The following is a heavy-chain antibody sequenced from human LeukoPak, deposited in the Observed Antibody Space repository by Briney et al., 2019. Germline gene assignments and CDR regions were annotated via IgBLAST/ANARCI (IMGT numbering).Heavy chain of an antibody. CDR1: GGSISNYY. J-gene: IGHJ5*02. Sequence: PSETLSLTCTVSGGSISNYYWSWIRQPPGKGLEWIGYISHSGSTNYNPSLKSRVTISVDTSRTHFSLKLSSVTAADTAVYYCARHPGGRQNWFDPWGQGTLVTVSP. CDR2: ISHSGST. V-gene: IGHV4-59*08. CDR3: ARHPGGRQNWFDP. D-gene: IGHD3-16*01.